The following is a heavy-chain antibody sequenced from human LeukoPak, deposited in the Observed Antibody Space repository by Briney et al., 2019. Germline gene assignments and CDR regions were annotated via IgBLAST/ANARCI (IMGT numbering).Heavy chain of an antibody. CDR2: IKSKTDGGTP. Sequence: PGGTLRLSCAASGFTFSSYGMSWVRQAPGKGLEWVGRIKSKTDGGTPDYAAPVKGRFTISGDDSKNTMYLQMNSLKTEDTAVYYCTTDRGYGDYVSAWFDPWGQGALVTVSS. J-gene: IGHJ5*02. CDR3: TTDRGYGDYVSAWFDP. D-gene: IGHD4-17*01. V-gene: IGHV3-15*01. CDR1: GFTFSSYG.